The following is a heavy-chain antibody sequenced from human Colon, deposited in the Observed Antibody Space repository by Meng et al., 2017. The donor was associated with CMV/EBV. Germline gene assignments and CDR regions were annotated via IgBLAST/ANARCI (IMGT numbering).Heavy chain of an antibody. CDR3: GGQFWSAYYSPWFDP. CDR2: IKSKADGGTR. V-gene: IGHV3-15*01. Sequence: GESLKISCEASGFTFSKAWMNWVRQAPGKGLEWVGRIKSKADGGTRDYAAPVKGRFTIPRDDSKNTLYLQMSSLKTEDTAVYYCGGQFWSAYYSPWFDPWGQGTLVTVSS. D-gene: IGHD3-3*01. J-gene: IGHJ5*02. CDR1: GFTFSKAW.